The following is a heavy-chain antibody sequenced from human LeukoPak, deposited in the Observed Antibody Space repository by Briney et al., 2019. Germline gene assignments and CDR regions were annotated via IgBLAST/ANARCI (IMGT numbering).Heavy chain of an antibody. V-gene: IGHV1-69*02. Sequence: SVKVSCKASGGTFSSYTISWVRQAPGQGLEWMGRIIPILGIANYAQKFQGRVTITAYKSTSTAYMELSSLRSEDTAVYYCASLTVTTGRSGGYWGQGTLVTVSS. CDR3: ASLTVTTGRSGGY. J-gene: IGHJ4*02. CDR1: GGTFSSYT. CDR2: IIPILGIA. D-gene: IGHD1-7*01.